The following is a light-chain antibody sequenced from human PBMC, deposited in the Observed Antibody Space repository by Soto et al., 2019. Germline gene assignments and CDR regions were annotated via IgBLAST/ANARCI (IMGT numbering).Light chain of an antibody. Sequence: DIQMTQSPSTLSASVGDRVTITCRASQSIRTWLVWYQQKPGKAPKVLIYDASSLQSGVPSRFSGHGSGTDFTLTISSLQPDDSAIYYCQQYKTYTTFGQGTKVDIK. CDR2: DAS. CDR1: QSIRTW. V-gene: IGKV1-5*01. J-gene: IGKJ2*01. CDR3: QQYKTYTT.